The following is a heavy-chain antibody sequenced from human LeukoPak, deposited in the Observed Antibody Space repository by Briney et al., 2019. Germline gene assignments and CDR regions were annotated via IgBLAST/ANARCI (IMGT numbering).Heavy chain of an antibody. D-gene: IGHD3-22*01. CDR3: ASGGITMIRNAFDI. Sequence: ASVKVSCKASGYTFTSYDINWVRQATGQGLEGMGWMNRNSGNKGYAHKFQGRVTITRNTSISTAYMELSSLRSEDTAVYYCASGGITMIRNAFDIWGQGTMVTVSS. V-gene: IGHV1-8*03. J-gene: IGHJ3*02. CDR2: MNRNSGNK. CDR1: GYTFTSYD.